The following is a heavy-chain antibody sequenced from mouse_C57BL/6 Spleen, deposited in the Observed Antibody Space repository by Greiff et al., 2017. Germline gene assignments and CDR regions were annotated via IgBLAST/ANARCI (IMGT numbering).Heavy chain of an antibody. Sequence: VQLQQSGPELVKPGASVKISCKASGYTFTDYYMNWVKQSHGKSLEWIGDINPNNGGTSYNQKFKGKATLTVDKSSSTAYMELRSLTSEDSAVYYCARSGTTVVADYFDYWGQGTTLTVSS. CDR3: ARSGTTVVADYFDY. D-gene: IGHD1-1*01. J-gene: IGHJ2*01. CDR1: GYTFTDYY. V-gene: IGHV1-26*01. CDR2: INPNNGGT.